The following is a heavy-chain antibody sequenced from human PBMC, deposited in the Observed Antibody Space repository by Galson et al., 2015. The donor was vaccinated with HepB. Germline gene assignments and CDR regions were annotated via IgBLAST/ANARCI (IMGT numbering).Heavy chain of an antibody. Sequence: SLRLSCAASGFTFSSYWMSWVRQAPGKGLEWVANIKQDGSEKYYVDSVKGRFTISRDNAKNSLYLQMNSLRVEDTAVYYCARDEVEANGGRYFDLWGRGTLVTVSS. V-gene: IGHV3-7*03. D-gene: IGHD4-23*01. CDR2: IKQDGSEK. CDR1: GFTFSSYW. CDR3: ARDEVEANGGRYFDL. J-gene: IGHJ2*01.